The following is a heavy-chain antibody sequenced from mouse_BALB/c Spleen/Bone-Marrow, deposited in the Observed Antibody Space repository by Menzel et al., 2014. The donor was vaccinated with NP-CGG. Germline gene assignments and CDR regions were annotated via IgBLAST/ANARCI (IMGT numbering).Heavy chain of an antibody. V-gene: IGHV14-3*02. Sequence: VQLQQPGAELVKPRASVKLSCTASGFNIKDTYMHWVKQRPEQGLEWIGRIDPANGNTKYDTKFQGKATITADTSSNTAYLQLSSLTSEDTAVYYCAVYDYEGFAYWGQGTLVTVSA. CDR1: GFNIKDTY. CDR2: IDPANGNT. D-gene: IGHD2-4*01. CDR3: AVYDYEGFAY. J-gene: IGHJ3*01.